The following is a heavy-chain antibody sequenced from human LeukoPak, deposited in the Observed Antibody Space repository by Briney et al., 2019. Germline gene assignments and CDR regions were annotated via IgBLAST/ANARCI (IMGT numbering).Heavy chain of an antibody. CDR2: INPNSGGA. CDR3: ARGGVPGWGNDACDI. J-gene: IGHJ3*02. V-gene: IGHV1-2*02. D-gene: IGHD1-1*01. CDR1: EYTFTRYD. Sequence: ASVKLSCTAAEYTFTRYDMHWVRQAPGQGLEWRGWINPNSGGANYAQRFRDRVTMTRDTSISTVYMDLSRLRSNDTAMYYCARGGVPGWGNDACDIWGRGARVTVS.